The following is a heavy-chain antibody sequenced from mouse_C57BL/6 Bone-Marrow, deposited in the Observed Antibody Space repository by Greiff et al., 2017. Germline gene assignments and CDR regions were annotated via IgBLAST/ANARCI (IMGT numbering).Heavy chain of an antibody. CDR3: ARYSNCYYAMDY. CDR2: IWWDDDK. J-gene: IGHJ4*01. CDR1: GFSLSTFGMG. V-gene: IGHV8-8*01. D-gene: IGHD2-5*01. Sequence: QVTLKVCGPGILQPSQTLSLTCSFSGFSLSTFGMGVGWIRQPSGKGLEWLAHIWWDDDKYYNPALKSRLTISKYTSKNQVFLKVANVDTADTATYYCARYSNCYYAMDYWGQGTSVTVSS.